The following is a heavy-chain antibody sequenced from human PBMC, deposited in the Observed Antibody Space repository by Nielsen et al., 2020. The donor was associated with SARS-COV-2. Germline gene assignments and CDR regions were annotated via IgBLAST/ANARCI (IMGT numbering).Heavy chain of an antibody. Sequence: SETLSLTCTVSGGSVSSGSYYWSWIRQPPGKGLEWIGYIYYSGSTNYNPSLKSRVTISVDTSKNQFSLKLSSVTAADTAVYYCARGEYYDFWSGYYYYYYYMDVWGKGTTVTVSS. J-gene: IGHJ6*03. CDR3: ARGEYYDFWSGYYYYYYYMDV. CDR2: IYYSGST. V-gene: IGHV4-61*01. CDR1: GGSVSSGSYY. D-gene: IGHD3-3*01.